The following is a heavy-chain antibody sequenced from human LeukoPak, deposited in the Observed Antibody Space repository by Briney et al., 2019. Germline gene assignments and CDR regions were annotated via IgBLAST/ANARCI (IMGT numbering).Heavy chain of an antibody. V-gene: IGHV3-30-3*01. J-gene: IGHJ1*01. D-gene: IGHD2-2*02. CDR2: ISYDGSNK. Sequence: GGSLRLSCAASGFTFSSYAMHWVRQAPGKGLEWVAVISYDGSNKYYADSVKGRFTISRDNSKNTLYLQMNSLRAEDTAVYYCAREDIVVVPAAIEYFQHWGQGTLVTVPS. CDR3: AREDIVVVPAAIEYFQH. CDR1: GFTFSSYA.